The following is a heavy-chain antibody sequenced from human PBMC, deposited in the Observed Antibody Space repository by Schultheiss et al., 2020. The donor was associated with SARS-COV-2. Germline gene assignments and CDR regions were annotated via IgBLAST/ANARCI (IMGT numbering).Heavy chain of an antibody. J-gene: IGHJ4*02. CDR3: ARGWELLG. Sequence: SETLSLTCTVSGDSIDNYYWTWIRQPPGKGLEWIGYISYSGRTNNNPSLKSRVTISLDTSKTQFSLKLSSVTAADTAVYYCARGWELLGWGQGTLVTVSS. CDR2: ISYSGRT. CDR1: GDSIDNYY. V-gene: IGHV4-59*01. D-gene: IGHD1-26*01.